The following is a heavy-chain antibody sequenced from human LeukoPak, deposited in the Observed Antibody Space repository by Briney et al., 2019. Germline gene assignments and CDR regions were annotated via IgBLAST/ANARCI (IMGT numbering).Heavy chain of an antibody. V-gene: IGHV4-34*01. Sequence: SETLSLTCAVYGGSFSGYYWSWIRQPPGKGLEWIGEINHSGSTNYNPSLKSRVTISVDKSKNQFSLRLSSVTAADTAVYYCARESPGYYDSSGYYYDYWGQGTLVTVSS. CDR2: INHSGST. D-gene: IGHD3-22*01. J-gene: IGHJ4*02. CDR3: ARESPGYYDSSGYYYDY. CDR1: GGSFSGYY.